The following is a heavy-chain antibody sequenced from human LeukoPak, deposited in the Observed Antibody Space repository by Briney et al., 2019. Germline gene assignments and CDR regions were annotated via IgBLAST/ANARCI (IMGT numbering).Heavy chain of an antibody. CDR3: ARDRMMDNYYYYYMDV. CDR2: ISSDGSST. D-gene: IGHD3-16*01. CDR1: GFTFSYHW. V-gene: IGHV3-74*01. J-gene: IGHJ6*03. Sequence: LPGGSLRLSCAASGFTFSYHWMHWVRQAPGKGLVWVSRISSDGSSTSYADFVKGRFTISRDNAKNTLYLQMNSLRADDTAVYYCARDRMMDNYYYYYMDVWGKGTTVTVSS.